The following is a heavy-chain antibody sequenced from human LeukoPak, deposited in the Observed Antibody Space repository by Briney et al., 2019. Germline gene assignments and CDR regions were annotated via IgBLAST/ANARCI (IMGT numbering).Heavy chain of an antibody. J-gene: IGHJ4*02. CDR1: GFTFTDYY. Sequence: ASVKVSCKASGFTFTDYYMHWVRQAPGQGLEWMGWINLNSGATGSAQKFQGSVTVTRDTSISTAYMELSRLRSDGTAVFYCARALGSGSYYQAYWGQGTLVTVSS. CDR2: INLNSGAT. D-gene: IGHD3-10*01. CDR3: ARALGSGSYYQAY. V-gene: IGHV1-2*02.